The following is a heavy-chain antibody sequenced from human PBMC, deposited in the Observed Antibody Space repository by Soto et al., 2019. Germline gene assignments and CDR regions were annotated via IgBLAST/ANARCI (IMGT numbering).Heavy chain of an antibody. D-gene: IGHD3-3*01. CDR1: GGSFSGYY. V-gene: IGHV4-34*01. J-gene: IGHJ4*01. CDR3: ARSPSYYDFWSGYGRATGYYFDY. Sequence: LSLTCAVYGGSFSGYYWSWIRQPPGKGLEWIGEINHSGSTNYNPSLKSRVTISVDTSKNQFSLKLSSVTAADTAVYYCARSPSYYDFWSGYGRATGYYFDYWGQGTLVTVSS. CDR2: INHSGST.